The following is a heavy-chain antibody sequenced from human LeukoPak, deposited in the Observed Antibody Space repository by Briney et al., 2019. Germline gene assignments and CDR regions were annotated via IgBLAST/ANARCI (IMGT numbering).Heavy chain of an antibody. CDR3: AKWGDYDILTGYYVPDY. D-gene: IGHD3-9*01. CDR1: GFTFTKYA. V-gene: IGHV3-23*01. J-gene: IGHJ4*02. Sequence: GGSLRLSCVASGFTFTKYAMGWVRQAPGKGLEWVSAITGSDGSSYYGDSVKGRFTISRANSKNTLYLQVNSLRAEDTSVYYCAKWGDYDILTGYYVPDYWGQGTPVTVSS. CDR2: ITGSDGSS.